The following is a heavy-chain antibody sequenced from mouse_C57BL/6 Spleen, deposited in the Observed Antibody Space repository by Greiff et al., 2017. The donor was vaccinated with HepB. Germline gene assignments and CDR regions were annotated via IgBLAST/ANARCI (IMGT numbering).Heavy chain of an antibody. V-gene: IGHV1-26*01. CDR1: GYTFTDYY. D-gene: IGHD2-4*01. CDR3: ARCDYASWFAY. J-gene: IGHJ3*01. Sequence: VQLQQSGPELVKPGASVKISCKASGYTFTDYYMNWVKQSHGKSLEWIGDINPNNGGTSYNQKFKGKATLTVDKSSSTAYMELRSLTSEDSAVYYCARCDYASWFAYWGQGTLVTVSA. CDR2: INPNNGGT.